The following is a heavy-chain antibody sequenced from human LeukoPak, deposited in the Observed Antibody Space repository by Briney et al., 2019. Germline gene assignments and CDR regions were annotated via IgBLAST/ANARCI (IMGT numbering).Heavy chain of an antibody. V-gene: IGHV1-69*02. D-gene: IGHD5-24*01. J-gene: IGHJ3*02. CDR3: ASFVGLRRDGYPHAFDI. CDR2: IIPILGIA. CDR1: GYTFTGYY. Sequence: ASVKVSCKASGYTFTGYYMHWVRQAPGQGLEWMGRIIPILGIANYAQKFQGRVTITADKSTSTAYMELSSLRSEDTAVYYCASFVGLRRDGYPHAFDIWGQGTMVTVSS.